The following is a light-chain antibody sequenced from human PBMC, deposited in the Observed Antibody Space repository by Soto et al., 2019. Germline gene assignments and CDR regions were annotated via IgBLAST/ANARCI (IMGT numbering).Light chain of an antibody. Sequence: EIVLTQSPGTLSLSPGERATLSCRASQSVSSGYLAWYQQKPGQAPRLHIYGASSRATGVPDRFSGSGSGTDITLTINRLEPEDFAVYYWQQCDGSPRLTCGGGTKLEIK. CDR2: GAS. V-gene: IGKV3-20*01. CDR3: QQCDGSPRLT. J-gene: IGKJ4*01. CDR1: QSVSSGY.